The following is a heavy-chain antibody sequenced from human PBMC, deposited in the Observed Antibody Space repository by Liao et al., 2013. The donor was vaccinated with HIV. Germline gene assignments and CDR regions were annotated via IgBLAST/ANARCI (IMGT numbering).Heavy chain of an antibody. J-gene: IGHJ2*01. CDR1: GGSLSGHS. CDR3: ARDTVLGVITKWYFDL. Sequence: QMQLQESGPGLVKPSETLSLNCNVSGGSLSGHSWSWIRQPPGKGLEWIASVEYSGITKYNPSLKGRVTISIDTSKNHFSLIVNSVTAADTAVYHCARDTVLGVITKWYFDLWGRGTLVAVSS. D-gene: IGHD3-10*01. CDR2: VEYSGIT. V-gene: IGHV4-59*11.